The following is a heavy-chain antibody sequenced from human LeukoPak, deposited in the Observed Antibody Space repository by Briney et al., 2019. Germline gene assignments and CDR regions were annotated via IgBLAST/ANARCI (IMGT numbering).Heavy chain of an antibody. Sequence: GGSLRLSCAASGFTFSSYAMSWVRQAPGKGLEWVSAISATNTYYADSAKGRFTISRDNSKNTLYLQMNSLRAEDTAVYYCAKETPYKAFWSGHNYWGQGALVTVSS. CDR1: GFTFSSYA. V-gene: IGHV3-23*01. CDR3: AKETPYKAFWSGHNY. CDR2: ISATNT. D-gene: IGHD3-3*01. J-gene: IGHJ4*02.